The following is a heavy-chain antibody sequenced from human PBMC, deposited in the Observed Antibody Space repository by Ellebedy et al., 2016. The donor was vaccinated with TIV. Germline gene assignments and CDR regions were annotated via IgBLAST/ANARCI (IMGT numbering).Heavy chain of an antibody. CDR3: ARDPAVSDHYYGRTGGMDV. CDR2: FDPEDGET. J-gene: IGHJ6*02. D-gene: IGHD3-10*01. Sequence: AASVKVSCKVSGYTLTELSMHWVRQAPGKGLEWMGGFDPEDGETIYAQKFQGRVTMTEDTSTDTAYMELSRLRSDDTAVYYCARDPAVSDHYYGRTGGMDVWGQGTTVTVSS. CDR1: GYTLTELS. V-gene: IGHV1-24*01.